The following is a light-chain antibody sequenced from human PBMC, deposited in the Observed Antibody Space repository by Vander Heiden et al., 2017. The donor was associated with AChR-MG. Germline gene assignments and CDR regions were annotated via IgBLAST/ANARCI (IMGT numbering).Light chain of an antibody. CDR2: AAS. J-gene: IGKJ2*01. Sequence: DIPVTQSPSSLTASVGDRVSIHCRASESITSHLTWFQQIPGKAPKLLIYAASSLQDGVPPRFSGSGSGTEFTLTISSLQPEDFATFYCLQSDTTPYTFGQGTSLAIK. CDR3: LQSDTTPYT. CDR1: ESITSH. V-gene: IGKV1-39*01.